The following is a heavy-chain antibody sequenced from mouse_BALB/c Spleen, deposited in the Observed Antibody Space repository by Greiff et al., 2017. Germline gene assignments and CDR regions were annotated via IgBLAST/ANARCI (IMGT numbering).Heavy chain of an antibody. CDR3: ARREGLGAMDY. CDR2: ISSGGST. J-gene: IGHJ4*01. Sequence: EVKVVESGGGLVKPGGSLKLSCAASGFTFSSYAMSWVRQTPEKRLEWVASISSGGSTYYPDIVKGRFTISRDNARNILYLQMSSLRSEDTAMYYCARREGLGAMDYWGQGTSVTVSS. V-gene: IGHV5-6-5*01. CDR1: GFTFSSYA.